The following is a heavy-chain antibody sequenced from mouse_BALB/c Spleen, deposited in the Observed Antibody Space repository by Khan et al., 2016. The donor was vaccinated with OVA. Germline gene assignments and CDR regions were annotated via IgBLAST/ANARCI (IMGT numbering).Heavy chain of an antibody. CDR1: GFTFSGFG. CDR2: ISSGSSTI. V-gene: IGHV5-17*02. J-gene: IGHJ2*01. D-gene: IGHD2-3*01. Sequence: EVELVESGGGLVQPGGSRKLSCAASGFTFSGFGMHWVRQAPEKGLEWVAYISSGSSTIYDADTVKGRFTISRDNPKNTLFLQMASLRSEDTAMYYCARTGYSYFDYWCQGTTLTVSS. CDR3: ARTGYSYFDY.